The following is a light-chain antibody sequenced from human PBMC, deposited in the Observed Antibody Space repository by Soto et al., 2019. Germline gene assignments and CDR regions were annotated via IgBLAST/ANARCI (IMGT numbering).Light chain of an antibody. CDR2: GAS. Sequence: EIVLTQSPGTLSLSPGERTTRSCRASQSVSSSYFAWYQPKPGQAPRLLIYGASSRATGIPDRFSGSGSGTDFTLTISRLEPEDFAVYYCQQRSNWPITFGQGTRLENK. V-gene: IGKV3D-20*02. J-gene: IGKJ5*01. CDR1: QSVSSSY. CDR3: QQRSNWPIT.